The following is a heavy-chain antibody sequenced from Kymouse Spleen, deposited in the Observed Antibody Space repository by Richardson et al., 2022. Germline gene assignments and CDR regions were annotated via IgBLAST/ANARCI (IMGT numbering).Heavy chain of an antibody. V-gene: IGHV3-21*03. CDR1: GFTFSSYS. Sequence: EVQLVESGGGLVKPGGSLRLSCAASGFTFSSYSMNWVRQAPGKGLEWVSSISSSSSYIYYADSVKGRFTISRDNAKNSLYLQMNSLRAEDTAVYYCARKGPAWNDVWGFDYWGQGTLVTVSS. D-gene: IGHD1-1*01,IGHD1-20*01. CDR2: ISSSSSYI. J-gene: IGHJ4*02. CDR3: ARKGPAWNDVWGFDY.